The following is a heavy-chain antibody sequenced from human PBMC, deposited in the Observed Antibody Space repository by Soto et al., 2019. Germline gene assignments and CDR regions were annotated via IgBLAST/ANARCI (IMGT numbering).Heavy chain of an antibody. V-gene: IGHV4-31*03. J-gene: IGHJ5*02. CDR1: GAALNSGNYY. D-gene: IGHD1-20*01. Sequence: SETLTLTCSASGAALNSGNYYWSWIRQVPGKGLEWIGHIYVTGAVDYNPSLRDRITISQDTSERQFSLNLRLVTAADTAVYYCARLRIAPNNYKWFDPWGQGTLVTVSS. CDR3: ARLRIAPNNYKWFDP. CDR2: IYVTGAV.